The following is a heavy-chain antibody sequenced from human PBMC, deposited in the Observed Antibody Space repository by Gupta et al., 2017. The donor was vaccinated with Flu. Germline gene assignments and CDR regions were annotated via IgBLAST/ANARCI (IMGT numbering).Heavy chain of an antibody. CDR3: SRDLAVISTIGGTNWFDP. CDR1: GFDFSDYA. Sequence: EVQLVESGGGLAQPGRSLRLSCTASGFDFSDYAISWVRQAPGKGLGWVGFIRSRRFGGTPDYAASVRDRFTISRDDSKGVAYLQMNSLKIEDTAVYFCSRDLAVISTIGGTNWFDPRGQGALVTVSS. CDR2: IRSRRFGGTP. D-gene: IGHD1-7*01. J-gene: IGHJ5*02. V-gene: IGHV3-49*04.